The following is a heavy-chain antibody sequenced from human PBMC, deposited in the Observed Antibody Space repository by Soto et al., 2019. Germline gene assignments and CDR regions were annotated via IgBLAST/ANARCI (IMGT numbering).Heavy chain of an antibody. V-gene: IGHV3-23*01. Sequence: GGSLRLSCAASGFTFSNYAMTWVRQAPGKGLEWVSGISASGAGTYFADSVKGRFTISRDNSKNTLYLQMNSLRVEDTVVFYCAGSTTWAPNYYYYPLDVGGQGTTVTVSS. CDR1: GFTFSNYA. J-gene: IGHJ6*02. CDR3: AGSTTWAPNYYYYPLDV. CDR2: ISASGAGT. D-gene: IGHD1-1*01.